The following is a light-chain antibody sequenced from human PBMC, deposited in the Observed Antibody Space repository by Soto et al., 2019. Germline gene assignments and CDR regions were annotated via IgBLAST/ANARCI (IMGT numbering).Light chain of an antibody. CDR3: CSYAGSSTLV. CDR2: ERS. J-gene: IGLJ2*01. Sequence: QSPLTQPASVSGAPGQSITISCTGTSSDVGSYNLVSWYQQHPGKAPKLMIHERSKRPSGVSNRFSGSKSGNTASLTISGLQAEDGADYYCCSYAGSSTLVFGGGTKVTVL. CDR1: SSDVGSYNL. V-gene: IGLV2-23*01.